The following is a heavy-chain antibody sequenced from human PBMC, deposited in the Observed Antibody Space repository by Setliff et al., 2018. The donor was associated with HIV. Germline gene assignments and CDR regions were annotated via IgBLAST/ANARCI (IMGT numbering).Heavy chain of an antibody. CDR1: GFTFSNYW. V-gene: IGHV3-74*01. D-gene: IGHD2-21*02. CDR3: ASSNVVVVTASVSDAFDI. J-gene: IGHJ3*02. CDR2: INTDGSSI. Sequence: LRLSCVASGFTFSNYWMHWVRQAPGKGLVWVSRINTDGSSISHANSVKGRFTISRDNAKNTLFLQMNSLRAEDTAVYYCASSNVVVVTASVSDAFDIWGQGTMVTVSS.